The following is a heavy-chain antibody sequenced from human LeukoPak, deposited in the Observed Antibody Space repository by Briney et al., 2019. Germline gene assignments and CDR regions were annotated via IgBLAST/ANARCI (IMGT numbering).Heavy chain of an antibody. D-gene: IGHD5-18*01. Sequence: SETLSLTCTVSGGAISSNYWSWIRQPPGKGLEWIGYIYYSGSTYYKPSLKSRVTISVDTSKNQFSLKLSSVTAADTAVYYCARVKRSKYIDGNMDTAMVPYFDYWGQGTLVTVSS. CDR1: GGAISSNY. CDR2: IYYSGST. CDR3: ARVKRSKYIDGNMDTAMVPYFDY. J-gene: IGHJ4*02. V-gene: IGHV4-59*12.